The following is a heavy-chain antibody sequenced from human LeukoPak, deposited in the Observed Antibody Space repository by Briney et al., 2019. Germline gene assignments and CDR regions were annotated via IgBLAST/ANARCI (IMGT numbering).Heavy chain of an antibody. CDR1: GLTFSNAW. J-gene: IGHJ4*02. CDR2: IKSKTDNGTT. D-gene: IGHD3-16*02. V-gene: IGHV3-15*01. Sequence: GGSLRLSCAASGLTFSNAWMSWVRQAPGKGLEWVGGIKSKTDNGTTEYAGTVKDRFTFSRDDLKNTLYMQMNSLKTEDTAVYYCTTGVMITFGEVIVKTFDYWGQGTLVTVSS. CDR3: TTGVMITFGEVIVKTFDY.